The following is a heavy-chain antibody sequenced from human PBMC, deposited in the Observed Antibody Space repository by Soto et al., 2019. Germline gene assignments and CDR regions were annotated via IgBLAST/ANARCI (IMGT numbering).Heavy chain of an antibody. Sequence: QVQLQESGAGLVKPSETLSLTCTVSGGSISSYYWSWIRQPPGKGLEWIGYIDDSGRTNYNPSLNSRATISVDTSKNLFSLKLSSVTAADTAVYYCARRYGSAFDFWGQGTMVTVSS. V-gene: IGHV4-59*01. J-gene: IGHJ3*01. CDR3: ARRYGSAFDF. CDR2: IDDSGRT. D-gene: IGHD3-10*01. CDR1: GGSISSYY.